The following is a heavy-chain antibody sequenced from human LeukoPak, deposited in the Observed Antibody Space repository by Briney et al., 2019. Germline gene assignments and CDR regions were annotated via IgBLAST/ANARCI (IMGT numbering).Heavy chain of an antibody. J-gene: IGHJ4*02. CDR1: GFTFSSYW. CDR2: INTDGSTT. D-gene: IGHD6-19*01. V-gene: IGHV3-74*01. Sequence: GGSLRLSCAASGFTFSSYWMQWVRQVPGKGLVWVSLINTDGSTTGYADSVKGRFTISRDNAKNTLYLQMNSLRAEDTGVYYCARVEFGYASGWYEGDYWGQGTLVTVSS. CDR3: ARVEFGYASGWYEGDY.